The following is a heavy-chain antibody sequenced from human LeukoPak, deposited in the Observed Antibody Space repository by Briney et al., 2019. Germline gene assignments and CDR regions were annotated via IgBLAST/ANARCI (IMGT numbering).Heavy chain of an antibody. CDR2: INPSGGST. J-gene: IGHJ3*02. V-gene: IGHV1-46*01. D-gene: IGHD2-2*01. CDR3: ARATQLDDAFDI. CDR1: GSTFTNYY. Sequence: ASVKVSCKASGSTFTNYYMHWARQAPGQGLEWMGIINPSGGSTIYAQKFQGRVTMTRDMSTSTVYMELSSLRSEDTAVYYCARATQLDDAFDIWGQGTMVTVSS.